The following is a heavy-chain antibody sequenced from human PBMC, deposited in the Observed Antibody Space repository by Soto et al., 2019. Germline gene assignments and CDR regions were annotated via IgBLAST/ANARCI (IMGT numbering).Heavy chain of an antibody. V-gene: IGHV1-69*13. CDR1: GGTFSSYA. D-gene: IGHD3-22*01. CDR2: ITPIFGTA. CDR3: GYSHYYDSSGLNWFDP. Sequence: GASVKVSCKASGGTFSSYAISWVRQAPGQGLEWMGGITPIFGTANYAQKFQGRVTITADESTSTAYMELSSLRSEDTAVYYCGYSHYYDSSGLNWFDPWGQGTLVTVPS. J-gene: IGHJ5*02.